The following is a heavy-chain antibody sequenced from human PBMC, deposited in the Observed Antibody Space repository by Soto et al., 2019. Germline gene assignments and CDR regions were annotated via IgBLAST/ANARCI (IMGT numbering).Heavy chain of an antibody. CDR1: GCTVKKSW. CDR2: IKSKGAGVTT. J-gene: IGHJ6*01. CDR3: TSESCVSGYYDMGV. Sequence: PGGPLSICFAASGCTVKKSWMNWVRQAPGKVLELVGLIKSKGAGVTTAYAAPVKGRFTISIYESENRLYLQMNSLKSEDTAVYFYTSESCVSGYYDMGVWRQGTTVTYS. V-gene: IGHV3-15*01. D-gene: IGHD3-10*01.